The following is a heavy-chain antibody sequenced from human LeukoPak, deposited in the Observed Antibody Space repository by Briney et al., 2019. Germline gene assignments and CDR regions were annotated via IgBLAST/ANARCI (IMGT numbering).Heavy chain of an antibody. Sequence: SETLSLTCAVYGGSFSGYYWGWIRQPPGKGLEWIGSIYHSGSTYYNPSLKSRVTISVDTSKNQFSLKLSSVTAADTAVYYCARVVRGAANDAFDIWGQGTMVTVSS. D-gene: IGHD3-10*01. V-gene: IGHV4-38-2*01. J-gene: IGHJ3*02. CDR3: ARVVRGAANDAFDI. CDR1: GGSFSGYY. CDR2: IYHSGST.